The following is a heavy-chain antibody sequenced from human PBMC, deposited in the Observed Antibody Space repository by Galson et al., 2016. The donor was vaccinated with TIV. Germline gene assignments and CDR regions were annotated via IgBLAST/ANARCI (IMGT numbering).Heavy chain of an antibody. V-gene: IGHV2-5*01. D-gene: IGHD2-15*01. J-gene: IGHJ5*01. CDR3: AQTARILSGWLDS. CDR1: GFSPNTNGVG. Sequence: PALVKPTQTLTLTCTFSGFSPNTNGVGVGWIRQPPGKVLEWLGLIYWNADKRYSHSLKHRVTITKDTTKNQVVLTMTNLDPVDTATYYCAQTARILSGWLDSWGQGTLVTVSS. CDR2: IYWNADK.